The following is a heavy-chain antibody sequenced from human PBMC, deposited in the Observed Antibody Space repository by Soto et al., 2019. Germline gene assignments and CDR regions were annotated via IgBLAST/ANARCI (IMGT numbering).Heavy chain of an antibody. J-gene: IGHJ4*02. V-gene: IGHV3-21*01. CDR2: IDPTSTEI. D-gene: IGHD7-27*01. CDR3: ARDYLTGDLREAFDS. CDR1: GFNFGAFS. Sequence: EVQLVESGGGLVKPGESLRLSCTASGFNFGAFSLCWVRQAPGKGLEWVSSIDPTSTEIHYADSVEGRFSVYRDSTKNSLYLQMISLRFEDTGVYYCARDYLTGDLREAFDSWGQGTLVTVSS.